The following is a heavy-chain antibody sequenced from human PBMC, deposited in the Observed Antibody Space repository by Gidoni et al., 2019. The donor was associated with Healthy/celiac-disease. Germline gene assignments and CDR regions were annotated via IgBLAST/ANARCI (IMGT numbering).Heavy chain of an antibody. V-gene: IGHV5-10-1*03. Sequence: EVQLVQSGAEVKKPGASLRTSCKGSGYSFTSYWISWVRQVPGKGLEWMGRIDPSDSYTNYSPSFQGHVTISADKSISTAYLQWSSLKASDTAMYYCARRGDYSNYWFDPWGQGTLVTVSS. CDR1: GYSFTSYW. J-gene: IGHJ5*02. D-gene: IGHD4-4*01. CDR3: ARRGDYSNYWFDP. CDR2: IDPSDSYT.